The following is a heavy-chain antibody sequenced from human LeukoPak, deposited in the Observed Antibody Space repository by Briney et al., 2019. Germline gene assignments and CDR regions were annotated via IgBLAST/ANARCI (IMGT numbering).Heavy chain of an antibody. CDR3: ARAPPHYYGSGSYLWYFDY. CDR1: GYTFTGYY. D-gene: IGHD3-10*01. J-gene: IGHJ4*02. CDR2: INPNSGGT. V-gene: IGHV1-2*02. Sequence: GASVKVSCKASGYTFTGYYMHWVRQAPGLGLEWMGWINPNSGGTNYAQKFQGRVTMTRDTSISTAYMELSRLRSDDTAVYYCARAPPHYYGSGSYLWYFDYWGQGTLVTVSS.